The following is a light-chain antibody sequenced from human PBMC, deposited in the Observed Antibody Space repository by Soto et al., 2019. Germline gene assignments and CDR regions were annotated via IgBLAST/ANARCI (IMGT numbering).Light chain of an antibody. J-gene: IGKJ1*01. CDR2: WAS. V-gene: IGKV4-1*01. Sequence: DIVMTQSPDSLAVSLGARATITCKSSHSLFYTSNNKNYLAWYQQKPGQSPKLLFYWASTRESGVPDRISASGSGTDFTLTISSLQAGDVAVYYCQQYNNWPPWTFGQGTKVEIK. CDR1: HSLFYTSNNKNY. CDR3: QQYNNWPPWT.